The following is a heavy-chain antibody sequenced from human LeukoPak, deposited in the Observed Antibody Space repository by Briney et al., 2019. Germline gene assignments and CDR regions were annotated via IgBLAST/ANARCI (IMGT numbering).Heavy chain of an antibody. CDR3: AREGVGTDYYYYGMDV. CDR2: IYYSGST. J-gene: IGHJ6*02. Sequence: KPSETLSLTCTVSGGSISSYYWSWIRQPPGKGLEWIGYIYYSGSTNYNPSLKSRVTISVDTSKNQFSLKLSSVTAADTAVYYCAREGVGTDYYYYGMDVWGQGTTVTVSS. D-gene: IGHD1-1*01. CDR1: GGSISSYY. V-gene: IGHV4-59*01.